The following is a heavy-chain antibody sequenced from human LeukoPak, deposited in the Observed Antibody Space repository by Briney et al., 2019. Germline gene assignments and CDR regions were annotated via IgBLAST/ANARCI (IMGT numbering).Heavy chain of an antibody. CDR2: IYYNGNT. D-gene: IGHD6-6*01. Sequence: SETLSLTCTVSGGSISYYYWSWIRQPPGKGLEWTGYIYYNGNTDYNPSLKSRVTISVDTSKNQFSLKLSSLTAADTAVYYCARRLGSTSSGYDYWGQGTLVTVSS. V-gene: IGHV4-59*08. J-gene: IGHJ4*02. CDR3: ARRLGSTSSGYDY. CDR1: GGSISYYY.